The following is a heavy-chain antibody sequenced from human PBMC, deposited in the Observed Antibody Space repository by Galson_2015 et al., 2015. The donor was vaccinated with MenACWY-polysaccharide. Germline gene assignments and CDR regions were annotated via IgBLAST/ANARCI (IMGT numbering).Heavy chain of an antibody. CDR2: MNPNSGNT. D-gene: IGHD3-22*01. CDR3: ARGGKYYYNSSGYLNWFDP. Sequence: SVKVSCKASGYTFSSYDINWVRQTTGQGLEWLGWMNPNSGNTGHAQKFQGRVTMTRNTSISIAYMELSSLRSEDTAVYYCARGGKYYYNSSGYLNWFDPSGQASLVIVSS. CDR1: GYTFSSYD. V-gene: IGHV1-8*01. J-gene: IGHJ5*02.